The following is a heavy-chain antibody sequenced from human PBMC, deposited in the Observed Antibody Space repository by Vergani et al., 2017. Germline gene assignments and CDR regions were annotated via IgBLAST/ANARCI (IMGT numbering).Heavy chain of an antibody. CDR1: GFTVSSNY. V-gene: IGHV3-66*04. Sequence: EVQLVESGGGLVQPGGSLRLSCAAYGFTVSSNYMSWVRQAPGKGLEWVSVIYSGGSTYYADSVKGRFTISRDNSKNTLYLQMNSLRAEDTAVYYCARQGIAAAGSAFDYWGQGTLVTVSS. D-gene: IGHD6-13*01. CDR3: ARQGIAAAGSAFDY. CDR2: IYSGGST. J-gene: IGHJ4*02.